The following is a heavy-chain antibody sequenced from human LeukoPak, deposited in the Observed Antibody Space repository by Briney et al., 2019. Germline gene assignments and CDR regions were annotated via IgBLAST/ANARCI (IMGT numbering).Heavy chain of an antibody. Sequence: GASVKVSCKASGYTFTSYGISWVRQAPGQGLEWMGWISAHSGNTNFAQKLQGRVTMTTDTSTSTAYMELRSLRSDDTAVYYCARTRGYSGYEEILYWGQGTLVTVSS. V-gene: IGHV1-18*01. CDR2: ISAHSGNT. CDR3: ARTRGYSGYEEILY. CDR1: GYTFTSYG. J-gene: IGHJ4*02. D-gene: IGHD5-12*01.